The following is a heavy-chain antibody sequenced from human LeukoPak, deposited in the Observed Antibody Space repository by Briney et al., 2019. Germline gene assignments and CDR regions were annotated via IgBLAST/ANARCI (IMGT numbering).Heavy chain of an antibody. D-gene: IGHD2-8*01. V-gene: IGHV3-30*18. Sequence: GGSLRLSCAASGFTFSSYGMHWVRQAPGKGLEWVAVISYDGSNKYYADSVKGRFSISRDSSKNILYLQMNSLRAEDTAVYYCAKDRCSNGIGCYYYYMDVWGKGTTVTISS. CDR1: GFTFSSYG. J-gene: IGHJ6*03. CDR2: ISYDGSNK. CDR3: AKDRCSNGIGCYYYYMDV.